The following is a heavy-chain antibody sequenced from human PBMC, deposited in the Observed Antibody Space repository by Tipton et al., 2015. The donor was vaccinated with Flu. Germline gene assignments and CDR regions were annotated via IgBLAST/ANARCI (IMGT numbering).Heavy chain of an antibody. CDR2: INPSGGST. J-gene: IGHJ6*03. V-gene: IGHV1-46*01. D-gene: IGHD3-3*01. CDR3: ARSAYDFWSGYGALYYYYYMDV. Sequence: QSGAEVKKPEASVKVSCKASGYTFTSYYMHWVRQAPGQGLEWMGIINPSGGSTSYAQKFQGKVTMTRDTSTSTVYMELSSLRSEDTAVYYCARSAYDFWSGYGALYYYYYMDVWGKGTTVTVSS. CDR1: GYTFTSYY.